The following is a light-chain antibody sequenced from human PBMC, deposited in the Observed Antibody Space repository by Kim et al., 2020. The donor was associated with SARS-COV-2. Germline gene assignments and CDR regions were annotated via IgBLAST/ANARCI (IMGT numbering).Light chain of an antibody. CDR3: QVWDSSSDHWV. CDR1: NIGRKT. Sequence: SYELTQPPSMSVAPGKTATIPCGGNNIGRKTVHWYQQKPGQAPVLVIYYDSARPSAIPERFSGSNSGNAATLTISRVEAGDEADYYCQVWDSSSDHWVFGGGTQLTVL. CDR2: YDS. V-gene: IGLV3-21*04. J-gene: IGLJ3*02.